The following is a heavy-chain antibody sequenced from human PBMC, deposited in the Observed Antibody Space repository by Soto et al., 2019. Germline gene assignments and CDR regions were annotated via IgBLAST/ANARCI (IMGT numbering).Heavy chain of an antibody. Sequence: SETLSLTCSVSGGSISSDYWSWIRQPAGEGLEWIGRIYSSGSTNYNPSLQSRVTMSVDTSKNQFSLKLSSVTAADTAVYYCARHYYDFWSGQSGYYFDYWGQGTLVTVSS. D-gene: IGHD3-3*01. J-gene: IGHJ4*02. V-gene: IGHV4-4*07. CDR3: ARHYYDFWSGQSGYYFDY. CDR2: IYSSGST. CDR1: GGSISSDY.